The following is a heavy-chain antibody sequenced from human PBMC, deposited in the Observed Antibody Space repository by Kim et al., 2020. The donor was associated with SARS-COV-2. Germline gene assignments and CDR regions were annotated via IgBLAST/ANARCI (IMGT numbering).Heavy chain of an antibody. Sequence: GGSLRLSCAASGFTFSGATMHWVRQASGKGLECVGRIRSKANNYATAYAASVKNRFTISRDDAKSTAYLQMNSLKTEDTAVYYCTRVNPTAGGWYDAFDIWGQGTKVTVSS. CDR2: IRSKANNYAT. CDR1: GFTFSGAT. CDR3: TRVNPTAGGWYDAFDI. V-gene: IGHV3-73*01. D-gene: IGHD6-19*01. J-gene: IGHJ3*02.